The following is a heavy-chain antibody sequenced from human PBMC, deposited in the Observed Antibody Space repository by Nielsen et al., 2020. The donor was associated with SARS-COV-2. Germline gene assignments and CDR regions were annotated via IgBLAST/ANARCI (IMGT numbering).Heavy chain of an antibody. CDR1: GYTLSELS. CDR2: IDPGDAET. D-gene: IGHD3-3*01. CDR3: ATSLVAAIFGVLDY. J-gene: IGHJ4*02. Sequence: ASVKVSCKVSGYTLSELSIHWVRQAPGKGLEWMGGIDPGDAETVYAQKFQGRITMTEDTSADTAYMDLSSLRTDDTAVYYCATSLVAAIFGVLDYWGPGTLVTVSS. V-gene: IGHV1-24*01.